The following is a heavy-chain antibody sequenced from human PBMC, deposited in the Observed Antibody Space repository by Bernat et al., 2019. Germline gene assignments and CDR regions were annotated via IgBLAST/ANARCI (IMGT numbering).Heavy chain of an antibody. J-gene: IGHJ1*01. CDR2: IESDGIST. Sequence: EVQLVESGGDLVQPGGSLRLSCAASGFTFSSYWMHWVRQAPGMGLVWVSRIESDGISTTYADFVKGRFTISRDNAKNSLYLQMNSLRAEDTAVYYCARYSGSNYFQHWGQGTLVTVSS. CDR1: GFTFSSYW. V-gene: IGHV3-74*01. CDR3: ARYSGSNYFQH. D-gene: IGHD6-19*01.